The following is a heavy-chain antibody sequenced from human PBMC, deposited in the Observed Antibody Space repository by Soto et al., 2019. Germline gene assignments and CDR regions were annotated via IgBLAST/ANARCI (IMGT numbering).Heavy chain of an antibody. Sequence: QVQLVESGGGVVQPGRSLRFSCAASGFTFSSFAFHWVRQAPGKGLEWVAVISYDGSNKYYADSVKGRFTISRDNSKNTLYLQMNSLRAEDTAVYYCARDIEDYYGSGSYPSGIDYWGQGTLVTVSS. V-gene: IGHV3-30-3*01. CDR2: ISYDGSNK. CDR1: GFTFSSFA. CDR3: ARDIEDYYGSGSYPSGIDY. J-gene: IGHJ4*02. D-gene: IGHD3-10*01.